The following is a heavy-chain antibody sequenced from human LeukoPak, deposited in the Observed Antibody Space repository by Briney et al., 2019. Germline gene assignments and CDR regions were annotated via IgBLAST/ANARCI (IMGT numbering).Heavy chain of an antibody. CDR3: ARDQSSSWPAFDI. Sequence: GGSLGLSCAASGFTFSSYSMNWVRQAPGKGLEWVSSISSSSSYIYYADSVQGRFTISRDNAKNSLYLQMNSLRAEDTAVYYCARDQSSSWPAFDIWGQGTMVTVSS. V-gene: IGHV3-21*01. CDR2: ISSSSSYI. D-gene: IGHD6-13*01. J-gene: IGHJ3*02. CDR1: GFTFSSYS.